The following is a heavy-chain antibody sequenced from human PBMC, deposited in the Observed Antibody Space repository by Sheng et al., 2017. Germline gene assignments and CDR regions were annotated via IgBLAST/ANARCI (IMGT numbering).Heavy chain of an antibody. J-gene: IGHJ5*02. CDR1: GFTLSVYA. Sequence: QVQLVESGVGVVQPGRSLRLSCAASGFTLSVYAMHWVRQAPGKGLEWVTFASSDGSNNYYADSVKGRFTISRDNSKNTLYLQMNSLISEDTAIYYCXRNAGHQYGDP. CDR2: ASSDGSNN. CDR3: XRNAGHQYGDP. V-gene: IGHV3-30-3*01. D-gene: IGHD4-17*01.